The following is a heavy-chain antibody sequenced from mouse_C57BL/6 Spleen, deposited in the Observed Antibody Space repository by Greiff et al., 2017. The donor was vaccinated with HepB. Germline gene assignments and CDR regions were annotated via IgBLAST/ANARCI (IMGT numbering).Heavy chain of an antibody. V-gene: IGHV5-4*01. J-gene: IGHJ4*01. CDR2: ISDGGSYT. Sequence: EVKVVESGGGLVKPGGSLKLSCAASGFTFSSYAMSWVRQTPEKRLEWVATISDGGSYTYYPDNVKGRFTISRDNAKNNLYLQMSHLKSEDTAMYYCARDYYGKGYAMDYWGQGTSVTVSS. CDR3: ARDYYGKGYAMDY. D-gene: IGHD1-1*01. CDR1: GFTFSSYA.